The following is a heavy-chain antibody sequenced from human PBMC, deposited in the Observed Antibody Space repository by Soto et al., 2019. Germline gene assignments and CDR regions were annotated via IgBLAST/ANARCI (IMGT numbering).Heavy chain of an antibody. CDR2: INTGNGNT. Sequence: GASVKVSCKASGYTFTKYALHWVRQAPGQRLEWMGWINTGNGNTKYSQKFQGRATITRDTSASTAYMELSSLRSEDTALYYCARAGDDCSTTNCYVIDYWGQGTLVTVS. D-gene: IGHD2-2*01. CDR3: ARAGDDCSTTNCYVIDY. CDR1: GYTFTKYA. V-gene: IGHV1-3*04. J-gene: IGHJ4*02.